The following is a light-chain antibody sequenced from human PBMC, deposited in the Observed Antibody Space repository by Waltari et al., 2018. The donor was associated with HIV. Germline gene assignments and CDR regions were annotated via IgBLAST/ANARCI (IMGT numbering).Light chain of an antibody. V-gene: IGKV1-9*01. Sequence: DIQLTQSPSFLSASVGKRVPITCRASQGISSYLAWYQQKPGKAPKLLIYAASTLQSGVPSRFSGSGSGTEFTLTISSLQPEDFATYYCQQLNSFPLTFGGGTKVEIK. CDR2: AAS. CDR1: QGISSY. J-gene: IGKJ4*01. CDR3: QQLNSFPLT.